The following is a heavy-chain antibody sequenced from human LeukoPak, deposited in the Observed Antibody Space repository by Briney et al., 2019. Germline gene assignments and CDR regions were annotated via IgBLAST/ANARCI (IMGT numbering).Heavy chain of an antibody. CDR2: IRYDGTEK. CDR3: ARVVIAARPHWFDP. Sequence: PGGSLRLSCAASGFTFSSYGMHWVRQAPGKGLEWVAFIRYDGTEKYYADSVKGRFTISRDNSKNTLHLQMSSLRPEDTAVYYCARVVIAARPHWFDPWGQATLVTVSS. V-gene: IGHV3-30*02. D-gene: IGHD6-6*01. CDR1: GFTFSSYG. J-gene: IGHJ5*02.